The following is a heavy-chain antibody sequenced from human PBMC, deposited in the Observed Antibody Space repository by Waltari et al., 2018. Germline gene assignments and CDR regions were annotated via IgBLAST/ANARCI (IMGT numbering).Heavy chain of an antibody. CDR2: INHSGSI. J-gene: IGHJ5*02. D-gene: IGHD3-3*01. CDR3: ARQIFGVAHNWFDP. V-gene: IGHV4-34*01. CDR1: GGSFRGYY. Sequence: QVHLQQLGAGLLKPSETLSLPCAVYGGSFRGYYWSWISQAPGKGLEWIGEINHSGSINYNPSLKSRVTISVDTSKNQFSLKLSSVTAADTAVYYCARQIFGVAHNWFDPWGQGTLVTVSS.